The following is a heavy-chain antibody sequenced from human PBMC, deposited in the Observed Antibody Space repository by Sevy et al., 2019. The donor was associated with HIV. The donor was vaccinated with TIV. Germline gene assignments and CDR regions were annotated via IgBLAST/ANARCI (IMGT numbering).Heavy chain of an antibody. V-gene: IGHV3-30-3*01. CDR1: GFTFSYFS. CDR2: ISYDANND. D-gene: IGHD1-1*01. CDR3: ALERLTSNDSEYFHN. J-gene: IGHJ1*01. Sequence: GGSLRLSCAASGFTFSYFSMHWVRQAPGKGLEWVATISYDANNDHYADSVKGRFTISRDNSKNALYLQMNNLRADDTAVYFCALERLTSNDSEYFHNWGQGTLVTVSS.